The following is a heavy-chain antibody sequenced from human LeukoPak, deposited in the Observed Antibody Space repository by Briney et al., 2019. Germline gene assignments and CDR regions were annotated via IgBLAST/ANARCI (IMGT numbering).Heavy chain of an antibody. CDR3: ARVSSARNGFDY. J-gene: IGHJ4*02. D-gene: IGHD1-14*01. V-gene: IGHV4-31*03. CDR1: GGSLSSGGHY. Sequence: SETLSLTCSVSGGSLSSGGHYWSWIRQHPGMGLEWIGSIYYSGSTYYTPSLRSRVNISVDTSKSQFALNLTSVTAADTAVYYCARVSSARNGFDYWGQGTLVTVSS. CDR2: IYYSGST.